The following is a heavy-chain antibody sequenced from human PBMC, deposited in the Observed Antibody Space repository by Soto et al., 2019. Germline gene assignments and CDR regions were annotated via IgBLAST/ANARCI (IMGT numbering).Heavy chain of an antibody. D-gene: IGHD6-19*01. CDR2: ISSNGGSA. Sequence: PGGSLRLSCSASGFTFSSYAMHWVRQAPGKGLEYVSAISSNGGSAYYADSVKGRFTISRDNSKNTLYLQMSSLRAEDTAVYYCVNGAVAGPTHFDYWGQGTLVTVSS. CDR1: GFTFSSYA. CDR3: VNGAVAGPTHFDY. V-gene: IGHV3-64D*08. J-gene: IGHJ4*02.